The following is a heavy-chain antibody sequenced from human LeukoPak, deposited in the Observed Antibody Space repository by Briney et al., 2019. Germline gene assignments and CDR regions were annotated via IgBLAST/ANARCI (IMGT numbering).Heavy chain of an antibody. D-gene: IGHD3-22*01. Sequence: ASVKVSCKASGYTFTGYYMHWVRQAPGQGLEWMGRINPNSGGTNYAQKFQGRVTMTRDTSISTAYMELSRLRSDDTAVYYCAREGDYYDSSGYSYYFDHWGQGTLVTVSS. CDR2: INPNSGGT. V-gene: IGHV1-2*06. CDR1: GYTFTGYY. CDR3: AREGDYYDSSGYSYYFDH. J-gene: IGHJ4*02.